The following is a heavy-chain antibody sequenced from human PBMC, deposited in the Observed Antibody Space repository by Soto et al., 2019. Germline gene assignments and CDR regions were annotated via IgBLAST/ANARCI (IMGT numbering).Heavy chain of an antibody. CDR2: ISDSGSNT. CDR3: AKDVTVDIVNTPGY. D-gene: IGHD5-12*01. Sequence: GGSLRLSCAASGFTFSSYAMSWVRQAPGKGLEWVSVISDSGSNTYYADSVKGRFTISRDNSKNTLYLHMNSLNTEDTAVYYCAKDVTVDIVNTPGYWGQGTLVTVSS. V-gene: IGHV3-23*01. J-gene: IGHJ4*02. CDR1: GFTFSSYA.